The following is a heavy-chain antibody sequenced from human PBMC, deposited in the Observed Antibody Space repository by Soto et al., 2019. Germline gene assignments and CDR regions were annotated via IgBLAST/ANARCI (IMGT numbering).Heavy chain of an antibody. D-gene: IGHD6-19*01. V-gene: IGHV3-30*18. CDR3: AKAAVAGSAPGDWYFDL. CDR1: GFTFSTYG. J-gene: IGHJ2*01. CDR2: MSYDGSNE. Sequence: QVQLVESGGGVVQPGRSLRLSCAASGFTFSTYGMHWVRQAPGNGLEWVAVMSYDGSNEYYADAVKGRFTISKDNSKNTLYLQRNSLRAEDTAVYYWAKAAVAGSAPGDWYFDLWGRGTLVTVSS.